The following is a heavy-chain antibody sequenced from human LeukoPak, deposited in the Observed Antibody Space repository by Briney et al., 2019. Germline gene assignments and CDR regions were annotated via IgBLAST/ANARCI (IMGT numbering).Heavy chain of an antibody. D-gene: IGHD3-10*01. CDR3: ARLGYYGSGSYYNPGY. CDR1: GGSFSGYY. Sequence: PSETLSLTRAVYGGSFSGYYWSWIRQPPGKGLEWIGEINHSGSTNYNPSLKSRVTISVDTSKNQFSLKLSSVTAADTAVYYCARLGYYGSGSYYNPGYWGQGTLVTVSS. V-gene: IGHV4-34*01. J-gene: IGHJ4*02. CDR2: INHSGST.